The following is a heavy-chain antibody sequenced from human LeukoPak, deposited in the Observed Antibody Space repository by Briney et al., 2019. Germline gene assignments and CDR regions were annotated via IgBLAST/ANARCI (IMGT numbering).Heavy chain of an antibody. CDR2: IYSGGST. CDR3: AGEIIAAAGTKQA. Sequence: GGSLRLSCAASGFTVSSNYMSWVRQAPGKGLEWVSVIYSGGSTYYADSVKGRFTISRDNSKNTLYLQMNSLRAEDTAVYYCAGEIIAAAGTKQAWGQGTLVTVSS. D-gene: IGHD6-13*01. V-gene: IGHV3-53*01. CDR1: GFTVSSNY. J-gene: IGHJ5*02.